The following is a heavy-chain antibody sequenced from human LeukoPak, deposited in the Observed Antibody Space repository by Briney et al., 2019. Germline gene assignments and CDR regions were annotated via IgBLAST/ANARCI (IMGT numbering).Heavy chain of an antibody. CDR3: ASWYQLPYYYYGMDV. J-gene: IGHJ6*02. D-gene: IGHD2-2*01. CDR2: ISSDGTNK. Sequence: GSLRLSCAASGFTFSTYAMHWVRQAPGKGLEWVAVISSDGTNKYYADSVKGRFTISRDNSKSTLYLQMNSLRAEDTAVYYCASWYQLPYYYYGMDVWGQGTTVTVSS. CDR1: GFTFSTYA. V-gene: IGHV3-30-3*01.